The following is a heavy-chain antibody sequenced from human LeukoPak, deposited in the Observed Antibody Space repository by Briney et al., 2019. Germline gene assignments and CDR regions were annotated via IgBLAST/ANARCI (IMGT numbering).Heavy chain of an antibody. CDR1: GFTFDDYA. V-gene: IGHV3-9*01. CDR3: AKGSYGIDY. J-gene: IGHJ4*02. CDR2: ISWNSGSI. D-gene: IGHD5-18*01. Sequence: PGGSLRLSCAASGFTFDDYAMHWVRQAPGKGLEWVPGISWNSGSIGYADSVKGRFTISRDNAKNSLYLQMNSLRAEDTALYYCAKGSYGIDYWGQGTLVTVSS.